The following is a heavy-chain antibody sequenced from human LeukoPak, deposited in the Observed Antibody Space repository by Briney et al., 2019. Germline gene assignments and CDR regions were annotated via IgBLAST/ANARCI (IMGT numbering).Heavy chain of an antibody. CDR1: GFTFSSYA. CDR3: ARPGYSSSSYFDY. V-gene: IGHV3-23*01. D-gene: IGHD6-6*01. Sequence: PGGSLRLSCAASGFTFSSYAMSWVRQAPGKGLEWVSAISGSGGSTYYADSVKGRFTISGDNSKNTLYLQMNSLRAEDTAVYYCARPGYSSSSYFDYWGQGTLVTVSS. CDR2: ISGSGGST. J-gene: IGHJ4*02.